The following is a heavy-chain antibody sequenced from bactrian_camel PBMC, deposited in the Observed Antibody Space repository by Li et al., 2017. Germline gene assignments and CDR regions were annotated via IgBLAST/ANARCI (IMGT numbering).Heavy chain of an antibody. CDR2: IDADGET. Sequence: VQLVESGGGSAQAGGSLRLSCKLSESHNVDYCMGWYRQATGKEREEVAVIDADGETTYADSVKGRFAISRDNAKNTLSLQMNSLRTEDTAVYYCATDLFREYNHWGQGTQ. D-gene: IGHD3*01. CDR1: ESHNVDYC. CDR3: ATDLFREYNH. J-gene: IGHJ4*01. V-gene: IGHV3S55*01.